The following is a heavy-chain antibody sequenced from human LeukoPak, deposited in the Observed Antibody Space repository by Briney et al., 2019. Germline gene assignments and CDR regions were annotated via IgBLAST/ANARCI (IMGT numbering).Heavy chain of an antibody. V-gene: IGHV3-23*01. CDR3: AKDLGPTWFDP. CDR2: ISSSGGSI. J-gene: IGHJ5*02. Sequence: PGGSLRLSCAASGITVNSTYISWVRQAPGQGLEWVSVISSSGGSIYYGDSVKGRFTIARDNSKNALYLQMNSLRVEDTAVYYCAKDLGPTWFDPWGQGTLVTVSS. D-gene: IGHD7-27*01. CDR1: GITVNSTY.